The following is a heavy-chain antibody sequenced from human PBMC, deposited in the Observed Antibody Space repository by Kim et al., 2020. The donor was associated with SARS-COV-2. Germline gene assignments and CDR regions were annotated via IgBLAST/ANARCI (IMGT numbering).Heavy chain of an antibody. J-gene: IGHJ4*02. Sequence: SETLSLTCAVYGGSFSGYYWSWIRQPPGKGLEWIGEINHSGSTNYNPSLKSRVTISVDTSKNQFSLKLSSVTAADTAVYYCARRTRRDYSHNWYFDYWGQGTLVTVSS. CDR1: GGSFSGYY. V-gene: IGHV4-34*01. D-gene: IGHD1-20*01. CDR2: INHSGST. CDR3: ARRTRRDYSHNWYFDY.